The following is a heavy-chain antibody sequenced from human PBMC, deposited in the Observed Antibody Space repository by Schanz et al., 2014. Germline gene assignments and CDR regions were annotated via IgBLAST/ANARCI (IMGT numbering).Heavy chain of an antibody. CDR3: AKEDRTHSSDYVY. Sequence: VQLVESGGGLVKPGGSLRLSCAASGFTFSSYGMHWVRQAPGKGLEWVAVIWYDGNNKFYADSVRGRFTISRDDSKNTLYLQMNSLRPEDTAVYYCAKEDRTHSSDYVYWGQGTLVTVSS. CDR2: IWYDGNNK. D-gene: IGHD3-22*01. J-gene: IGHJ4*02. V-gene: IGHV3-30*02. CDR1: GFTFSSYG.